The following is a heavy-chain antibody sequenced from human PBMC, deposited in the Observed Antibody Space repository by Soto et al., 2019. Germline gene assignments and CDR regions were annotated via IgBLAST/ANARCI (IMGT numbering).Heavy chain of an antibody. CDR3: AKDLLGPGRAYGMDV. CDR1: GFTFSSYG. Sequence: QVKLVESRGGVVQPGRSLRLSCAASGFTFSSYGMHWVRQAPGKGLEWVAVISYDGSNKYYADSVKGRFTISRDNSKNTLYLQMNSLRAEDTAVYYCAKDLLGPGRAYGMDVWGQGTTVTVSS. D-gene: IGHD7-27*01. J-gene: IGHJ6*02. V-gene: IGHV3-30*18. CDR2: ISYDGSNK.